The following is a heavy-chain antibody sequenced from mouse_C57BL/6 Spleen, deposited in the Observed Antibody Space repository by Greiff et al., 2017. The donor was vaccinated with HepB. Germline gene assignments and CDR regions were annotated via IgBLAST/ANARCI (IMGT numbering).Heavy chain of an antibody. J-gene: IGHJ2*01. CDR2: INPNNGGT. D-gene: IGHD2-3*01. CDR1: GYTFTDYN. V-gene: IGHV1-22*01. Sequence: EVQLQQSGPELVKPGASVKMSCKASGYTFTDYNMHWVKQSHGKSLEWIGYINPNNGGTSYHQKFKGKATLTVNKSSSTAYMELRSLTSEDSAVYYHARYGIYDGYRNWGQGTTLTVSS. CDR3: ARYGIYDGYRN.